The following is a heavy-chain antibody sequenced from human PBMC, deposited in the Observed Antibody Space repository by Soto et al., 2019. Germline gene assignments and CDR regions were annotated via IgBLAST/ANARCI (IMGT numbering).Heavy chain of an antibody. V-gene: IGHV3-30*18. J-gene: IGHJ5*01. D-gene: IGHD2-21*01. CDR1: GFTFRSYA. CDR3: AKEGQAHCSGDSCFSGWFDS. Sequence: QVQLLESGGGVVQPGKSLRLSCVASGFTFRSYAMHWVRQAPGQGLEWVAFTSYDGSKKDYAESVKGRFTVSRGNFKNILYLEMNSLRPEDTAVYYCAKEGQAHCSGDSCFSGWFDSWGHGTQVTVSS. CDR2: TSYDGSKK.